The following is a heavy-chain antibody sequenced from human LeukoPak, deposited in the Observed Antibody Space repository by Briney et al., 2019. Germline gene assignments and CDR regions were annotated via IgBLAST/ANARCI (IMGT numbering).Heavy chain of an antibody. J-gene: IGHJ4*02. Sequence: PSETLSLTCTVSGGSISSYYWSWIRQPAGKGLEWIGRIYTSGSTNYNPSLKSRVTISVDTSKNQFSLKLSSVTAADTAVYYCARARSGYSSSWYRYYFDYWGQGTLVTVSS. CDR1: GGSISSYY. CDR3: ARARSGYSSSWYRYYFDY. D-gene: IGHD6-13*01. CDR2: IYTSGST. V-gene: IGHV4-4*07.